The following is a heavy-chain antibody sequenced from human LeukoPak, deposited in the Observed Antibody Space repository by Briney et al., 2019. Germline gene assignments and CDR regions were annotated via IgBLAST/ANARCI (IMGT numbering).Heavy chain of an antibody. CDR3: ARYVPYCSSTSCYAGWFDP. J-gene: IGHJ5*02. V-gene: IGHV4-34*01. D-gene: IGHD2-2*01. CDR1: GGSFSGYY. CDR2: INHSGST. Sequence: SETLSLTCAVYGGSFSGYYWSWIRQPPGKGLEWIGEINHSGSTNYNPSLKSRVTISVDTSKNRFSLKLSSVTAADTAVYYCARYVPYCSSTSCYAGWFDPWGQGTLVTVSS.